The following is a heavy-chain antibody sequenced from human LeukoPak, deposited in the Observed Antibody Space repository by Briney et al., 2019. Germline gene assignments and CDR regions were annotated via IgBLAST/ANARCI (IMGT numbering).Heavy chain of an antibody. CDR2: ISSSSSTI. CDR1: GFTFSSYS. J-gene: IGHJ4*02. D-gene: IGHD3-10*01. Sequence: GGSLRLSCAASGFTFSSYSMNWVRQAPGKGLEWVSYISSSSSTIYYADSVKGRFTISRDNAKNSLYLQMNSLSAEDTAVYYCAREPYYYGSGSPYFDYWGQGTLVTVSS. CDR3: AREPYYYGSGSPYFDY. V-gene: IGHV3-48*01.